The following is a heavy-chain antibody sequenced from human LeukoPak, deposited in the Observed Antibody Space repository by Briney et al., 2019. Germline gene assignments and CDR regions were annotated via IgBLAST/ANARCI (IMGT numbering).Heavy chain of an antibody. D-gene: IGHD2-15*01. CDR3: AREYCSGGSCYGSAFDM. V-gene: IGHV3-53*01. CDR2: IYSGGST. CDR1: GFTVSSNY. J-gene: IGHJ3*02. Sequence: GGSLRLSCVAFGFTVSSNYMSWVRQAPGKGLEGVSVIYSGGSTYYADSVKGRFTISRDNSKNTLYLQMNSLRAEDTAVYFCAREYCSGGSCYGSAFDMWGQGTMVTVSS.